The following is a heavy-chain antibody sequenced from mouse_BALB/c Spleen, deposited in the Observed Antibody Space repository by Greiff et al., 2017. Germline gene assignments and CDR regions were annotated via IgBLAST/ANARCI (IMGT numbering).Heavy chain of an antibody. V-gene: IGHV5-4*02. CDR3: ARALYDGYQAWFAY. J-gene: IGHJ3*01. Sequence: EVQVVESGGGLVKPGGSLKLSCAASGFTFSDYYMYWVRQTPEKRLEWVATISDGGSYTYYPDSVKGRFTISRDNAKNNLYLQMSSLKSEDTAMYYCARALYDGYQAWFAYWGQGTLVTVSA. D-gene: IGHD2-3*01. CDR2: ISDGGSYT. CDR1: GFTFSDYY.